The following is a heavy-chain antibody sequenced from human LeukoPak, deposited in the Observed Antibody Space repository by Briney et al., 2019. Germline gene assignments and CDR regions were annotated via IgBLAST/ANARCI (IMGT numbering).Heavy chain of an antibody. D-gene: IGHD4-17*01. CDR2: ISSSSSTI. V-gene: IGHV3-48*01. J-gene: IGHJ3*02. Sequence: PGGSLRLSCAASGFTFSSYSMNWVRQAPGKGLEWVSYISSSSSTIYYADSVKGRFTISRDNSKNTLYLQMNSLRAEDTAVYYCAKDRATVTTPIPHAFDIWGQGTMVTVSS. CDR1: GFTFSSYS. CDR3: AKDRATVTTPIPHAFDI.